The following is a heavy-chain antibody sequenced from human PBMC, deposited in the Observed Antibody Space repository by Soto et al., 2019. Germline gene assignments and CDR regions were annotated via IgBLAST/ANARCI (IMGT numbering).Heavy chain of an antibody. V-gene: IGHV3-23*01. J-gene: IGHJ5*02. CDR1: GFILSSFG. Sequence: EVQLLESGGGLVQPGGSLRLSCAASGFILSSFGMSWVRQTPGKGLEWVSGFSGRGGSTYYADSVKGRFTISRDNSKNTLYLQMNSLRTEDTAVYYCAKGLAVTNKWFDPWGQGTLVTVSS. CDR3: AKGLAVTNKWFDP. CDR2: FSGRGGST. D-gene: IGHD4-4*01.